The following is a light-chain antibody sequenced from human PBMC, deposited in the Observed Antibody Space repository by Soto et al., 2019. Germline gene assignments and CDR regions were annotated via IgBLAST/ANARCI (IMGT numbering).Light chain of an antibody. CDR3: DSYTSSSSYA. CDR1: SSDVGAYRY. Sequence: QSALTQPASVSGSPGQSITISCTGTSSDVGAYRYVSWYQQHPGQAPKLIIYDVSNRPSGVSDRFSGSKSGNTASLTISGLQSEDEADYYCDSYTSSSSYAFGTGTKVTVL. CDR2: DVS. J-gene: IGLJ1*01. V-gene: IGLV2-14*01.